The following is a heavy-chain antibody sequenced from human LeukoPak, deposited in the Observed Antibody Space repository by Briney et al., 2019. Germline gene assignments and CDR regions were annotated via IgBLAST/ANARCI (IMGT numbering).Heavy chain of an antibody. V-gene: IGHV1-8*01. CDR3: ARGDYDFWSGYLTNWFDP. CDR2: MNPNSGNT. Sequence: GASVKVSCTASGYTFTSYDINWVRQATGQGLEWMGWMNPNSGNTGYAQKFQGRVTMTRNTSISTAYMELSSLRSEDTAVYYCARGDYDFWSGYLTNWFDPWGQGTLVTVSS. D-gene: IGHD3-3*01. CDR1: GYTFTSYD. J-gene: IGHJ5*02.